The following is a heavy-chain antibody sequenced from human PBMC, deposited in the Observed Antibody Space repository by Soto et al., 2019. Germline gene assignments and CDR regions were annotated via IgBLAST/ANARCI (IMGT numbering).Heavy chain of an antibody. J-gene: IGHJ4*02. CDR1: GFTFSTYS. CDR2: IDSRGGTI. CDR3: ARVGTVTKGGFDY. V-gene: IGHV3-48*01. D-gene: IGHD4-4*01. Sequence: PGGSLRLSCAASGFTFSTYSMNWVRQAPGKGLEWVSYIDSRGGTIYYADPVKGRFTISRDNSKNTLYLQMNSLRAEDTAVYYCARVGTVTKGGFDYWGQGTLVTVSS.